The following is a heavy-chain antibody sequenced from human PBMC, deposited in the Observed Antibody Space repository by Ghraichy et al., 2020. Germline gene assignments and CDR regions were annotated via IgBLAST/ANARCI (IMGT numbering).Heavy chain of an antibody. CDR2: ISAYNGNT. V-gene: IGHV1-18*01. CDR1: GYTFTSYG. J-gene: IGHJ4*02. D-gene: IGHD1-26*01. Sequence: ASVKVSCKASGYTFTSYGISWVRQAPGQGLEWMGWISAYNGNTNYAQKLQGRVTMTTDTSTSTAYMELRSLRSDDTAVYYCARDASRLGQGRGVQGYWGQGTLVTVSS. CDR3: ARDASRLGQGRGVQGY.